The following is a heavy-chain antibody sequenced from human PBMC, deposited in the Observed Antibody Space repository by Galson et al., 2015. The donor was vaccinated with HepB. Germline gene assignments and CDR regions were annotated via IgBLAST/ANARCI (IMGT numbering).Heavy chain of an antibody. D-gene: IGHD3-3*02. CDR1: GGTFSSYA. J-gene: IGHJ6*02. CDR3: ASKLDRSYYYYGMDV. V-gene: IGHV1-69*13. Sequence: SVKVSCKASGGTFSSYAISWVRQAPGQGLEWMGGIIPIFGTANYAQKFQGRVTITADESTSTAYMELSSLRSEDTAVYYCASKLDRSYYYYGMDVWGQGTTVTVSS. CDR2: IIPIFGTA.